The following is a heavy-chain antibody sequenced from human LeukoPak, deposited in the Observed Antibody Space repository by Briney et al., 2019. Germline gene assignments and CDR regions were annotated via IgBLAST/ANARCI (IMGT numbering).Heavy chain of an antibody. J-gene: IGHJ4*02. CDR2: IYYSGST. Sequence: SETLSLTCTVSGGSISSYYWSWIRQPPGKGLEWIGYIYYSGSTNYNPSLKSRVTISVDSSKNQFSLQLSSVTAADTAVYYCARGGYCSSTSCSFDYWGQGTLVTVSS. V-gene: IGHV4-59*01. CDR3: ARGGYCSSTSCSFDY. D-gene: IGHD2-2*01. CDR1: GGSISSYY.